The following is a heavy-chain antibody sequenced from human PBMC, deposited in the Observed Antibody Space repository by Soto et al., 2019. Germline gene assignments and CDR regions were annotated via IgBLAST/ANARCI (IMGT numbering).Heavy chain of an antibody. V-gene: IGHV1-18*04. D-gene: IGHD1-1*01. CDR3: ARDGERDTGLNFYYYLHGMDA. J-gene: IGHJ6*02. CDR1: GYTFTTYG. Sequence: GASVKVSCKASGYTFTTYGISWVRQAPGQGLEWMGWISPYNGTTKYAEKFQGEMTMTTDTATSTAYMDLRSLRPDDTAVYYCARDGERDTGLNFYYYLHGMDAWGQGTRVTVSS. CDR2: ISPYNGTT.